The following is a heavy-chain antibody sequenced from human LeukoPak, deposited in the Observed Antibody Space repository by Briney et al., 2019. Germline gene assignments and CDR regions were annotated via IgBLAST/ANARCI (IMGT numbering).Heavy chain of an antibody. CDR2: MNPKSGNT. CDR1: GYTFTTSD. Sequence: ASVKVSCTASGYTFTTSDINWVRQATGQGLEWMGWMNPKSGNTGYAQKFQGRVTMTRNTSISTAYMELSSLRSEDTAVYYCARDNLDYYEWGQGTLVTVSS. J-gene: IGHJ4*02. D-gene: IGHD3-22*01. CDR3: ARDNLDYYE. V-gene: IGHV1-8*01.